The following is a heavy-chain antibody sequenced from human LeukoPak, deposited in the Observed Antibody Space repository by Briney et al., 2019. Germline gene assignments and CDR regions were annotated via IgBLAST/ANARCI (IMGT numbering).Heavy chain of an antibody. D-gene: IGHD5-18*01. CDR2: INHSGST. Sequence: SETLSLTCGVYGGSFSSYYWSWIRQPPGKGLEWIGEINHSGSTNYNPSLKSRVTISVDTSKNQFSLKLSSVTAADTAVYYCARGVDTAMSWGQGTLVTVSS. J-gene: IGHJ4*02. CDR1: GGSFSSYY. CDR3: ARGVDTAMS. V-gene: IGHV4-34*01.